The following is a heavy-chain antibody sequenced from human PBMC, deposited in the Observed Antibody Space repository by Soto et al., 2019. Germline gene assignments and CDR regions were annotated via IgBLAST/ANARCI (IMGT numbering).Heavy chain of an antibody. CDR2: IGGSGGGI. D-gene: IGHD7-27*01. V-gene: IGHV3-23*01. CDR1: GSTFSNIA. J-gene: IGHJ5*02. CDR3: GTDQNWGWAS. Sequence: GGSLRLSCAASGSTFSNIAMIWVRQAPGKGLEWVSSIGGSGGGITYADSMKGRFTISRDNSKNTLYLQIKSLRAEDTAVYYCGTDQNWGWASWGRGTLVTVSS.